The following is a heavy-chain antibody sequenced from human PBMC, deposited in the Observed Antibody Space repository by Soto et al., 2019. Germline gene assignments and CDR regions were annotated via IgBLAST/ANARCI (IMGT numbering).Heavy chain of an antibody. CDR1: GDTFNFYT. CDR3: ATSYGSGYRAFDY. V-gene: IGHV1-69*02. CDR2: FNPILSMS. J-gene: IGHJ4*02. Sequence: QVQLVQSGAEVKQPGSSVKVSCKASGDTFNFYTINWVRQAPGLGLEWMGRFNPILSMSNSALSFQGRVTLTADKSTSSAYMVLSSLRSEDXAXXYXATSYGSGYRAFDYWGQGVLVTVSS. D-gene: IGHD3-10*01.